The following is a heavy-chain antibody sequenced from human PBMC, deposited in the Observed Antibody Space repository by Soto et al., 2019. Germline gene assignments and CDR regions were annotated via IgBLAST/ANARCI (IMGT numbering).Heavy chain of an antibody. J-gene: IGHJ4*02. D-gene: IGHD1-26*01. CDR2: IYYSGSI. V-gene: IGHV4-30-4*01. Sequence: CLTMSLSSAVSGGSMSSADYYWSCHPQRPGKVREGTGYIYYSGSIYYNPSLKSRVTISVDTSKNQFSLKLSSVTAADTAVYYCAREVYSGSYYYGFDPRCFDYWGQGTLVTVSS. CDR1: GGSMSSADYY. CDR3: AREVYSGSYYYGFDPRCFDY.